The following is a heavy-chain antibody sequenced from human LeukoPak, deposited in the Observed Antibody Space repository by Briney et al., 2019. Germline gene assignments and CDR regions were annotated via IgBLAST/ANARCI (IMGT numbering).Heavy chain of an antibody. J-gene: IGHJ5*02. Sequence: PGGSLRLSCAPSEFTLSDHWMSWVRQAPGKGLEWVAHINQAGSEKQYMDSVKGRFTISRDNTRNSLFLHMNSLRPEDSAVYYCARGHYGLASWGQGTLVTVSS. CDR2: INQAGSEK. D-gene: IGHD3-10*01. V-gene: IGHV3-7*04. CDR1: EFTLSDHW. CDR3: ARGHYGLAS.